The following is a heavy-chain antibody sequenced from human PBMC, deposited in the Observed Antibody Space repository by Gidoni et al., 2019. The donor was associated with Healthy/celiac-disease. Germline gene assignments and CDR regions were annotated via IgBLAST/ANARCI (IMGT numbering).Heavy chain of an antibody. J-gene: IGHJ4*02. V-gene: IGHV3-23*01. CDR2: ISGSGGST. Sequence: DVQLLESGGGLVQPGGSLRLSCAASGFTFSSYAMSWVRQAPGKGLEWVSAISGSGGSTYYAESVKGRFTISRDNSKNTLYLQMNSLRAEDTAVYYCAKRGSYSSSWYPFDYWGQGTLVTVSS. CDR1: GFTFSSYA. CDR3: AKRGSYSSSWYPFDY. D-gene: IGHD6-13*01.